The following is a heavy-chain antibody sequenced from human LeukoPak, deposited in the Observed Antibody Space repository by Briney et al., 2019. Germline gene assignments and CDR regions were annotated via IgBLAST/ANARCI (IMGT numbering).Heavy chain of an antibody. Sequence: QPGGSLRLSCETSGFTFSSYEMNWVRQGPGKGLEWVSFITSSGSAIYYADSVRGRFTVSRDNAKNSLTLQMNSLRAEDTAVYFCARVGNLRVGAEDAFDIWGKGTLVSVSS. D-gene: IGHD1-26*01. V-gene: IGHV3-48*03. CDR2: ITSSGSAI. J-gene: IGHJ3*02. CDR1: GFTFSSYE. CDR3: ARVGNLRVGAEDAFDI.